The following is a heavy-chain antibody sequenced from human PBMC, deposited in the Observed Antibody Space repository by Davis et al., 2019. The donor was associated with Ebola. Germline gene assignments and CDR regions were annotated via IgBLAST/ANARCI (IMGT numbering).Heavy chain of an antibody. J-gene: IGHJ6*02. CDR3: ARSNV. CDR1: GFTFSNYW. Sequence: GESLKISCAASGFTFSNYWMNWVRQAPGKGLEWVSSISSSSSYIYYADSVKGRFTISRDNAKNSLYLQMNSLRAEDTAVYYCARSNVWGQGTTVTVSS. V-gene: IGHV3-21*01. D-gene: IGHD5/OR15-5a*01. CDR2: ISSSSSYI.